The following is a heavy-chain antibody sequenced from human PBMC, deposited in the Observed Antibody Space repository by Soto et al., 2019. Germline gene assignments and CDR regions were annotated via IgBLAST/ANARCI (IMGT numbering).Heavy chain of an antibody. J-gene: IGHJ4*02. V-gene: IGHV4-4*07. CDR1: GASINSYW. D-gene: IGHD3-10*01. CDR2: VYSSGTT. CDR3: ARDIGSYAYGEGY. Sequence: SGTLSLTCSVSGASINSYWWRWIRQPAGKGLEWIGRVYSSGTTDYNPSLNSRATMSVETSKNQFSLKLSSVTAADTAVYYCARDIGSYAYGEGYWGQGIQVTVSS.